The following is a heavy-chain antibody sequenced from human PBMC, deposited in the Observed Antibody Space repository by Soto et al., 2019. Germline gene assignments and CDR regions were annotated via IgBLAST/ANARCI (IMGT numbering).Heavy chain of an antibody. J-gene: IGHJ5*02. D-gene: IGHD2-21*01. Sequence: ETLSLTCAVYGGSFNAYYWSWIRQPPGKGLEWIGEINHSGNTNYNSALKSRVTISVDTPKNQFSLNLTSVTAADTAVYYCARVVVGPTNWFDPWGQGTLVTVSS. CDR2: INHSGNT. CDR1: GGSFNAYY. V-gene: IGHV4-34*01. CDR3: ARVVVGPTNWFDP.